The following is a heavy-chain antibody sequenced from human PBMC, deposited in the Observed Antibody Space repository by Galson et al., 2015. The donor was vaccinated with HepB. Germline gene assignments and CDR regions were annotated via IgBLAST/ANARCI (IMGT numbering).Heavy chain of an antibody. J-gene: IGHJ6*02. CDR1: GFTFSSYG. D-gene: IGHD3-16*01. CDR2: IWYDGSNK. Sequence: SLRLSCAASGFTFSSYGMHWVRQAPGKGLEWVAVIWYDGSNKYYADSVKGRFTISRDNSKNTLYLQMNSLRAEDTAVYYCAKAAYRLTGGGAYYYYGMDVWGQGTTVTVSS. CDR3: AKAAYRLTGGGAYYYYGMDV. V-gene: IGHV3-33*06.